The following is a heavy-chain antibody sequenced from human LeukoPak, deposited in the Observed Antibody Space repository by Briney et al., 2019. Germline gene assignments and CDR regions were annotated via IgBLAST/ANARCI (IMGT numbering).Heavy chain of an antibody. CDR3: ARNGGLVFGEHPLDY. CDR2: IYYSGST. Sequence: SETLSLTCTVSGGSISSYYWSWIRQPPGKGLEWIGYIYYSGSTNYNPSLKSRATISVDTSKNQFSLKLSSVTAADTAVYYCARNGGLVFGEHPLDYWGQGTLVTVSS. CDR1: GGSISSYY. D-gene: IGHD3-10*02. V-gene: IGHV4-59*01. J-gene: IGHJ4*02.